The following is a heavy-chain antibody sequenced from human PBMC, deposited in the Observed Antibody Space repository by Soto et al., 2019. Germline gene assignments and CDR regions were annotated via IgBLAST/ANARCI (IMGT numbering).Heavy chain of an antibody. CDR1: GFTFSSYA. J-gene: IGHJ5*02. D-gene: IGHD4-17*01. Sequence: QVQLVESGGGVVQPGRSLRLSCAASGFTFSSYAMHWVRQAPGKGLEWVAVISYDGSNKYYADSVKGRFTISRDNSKNTLYLQMNSLRAEDTAVYYCARGATVTVLNWFDPWGQGTLVTVSS. V-gene: IGHV3-30-3*01. CDR2: ISYDGSNK. CDR3: ARGATVTVLNWFDP.